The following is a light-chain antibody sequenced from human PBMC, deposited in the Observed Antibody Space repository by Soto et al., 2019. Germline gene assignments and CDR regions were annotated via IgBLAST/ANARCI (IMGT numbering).Light chain of an antibody. CDR3: SSYAGSNNPVI. CDR2: EVS. Sequence: QSVLTQPPSASGSPGQSVTISCTGTSSDVGGYNYVSWYQQHPGKAPKFMIYEVSKRPSGVPDRFSSYKSGNTASLTVSGLQADDEADYYCSSYAGSNNPVIFGGGTKLTVL. V-gene: IGLV2-8*01. J-gene: IGLJ2*01. CDR1: SSDVGGYNY.